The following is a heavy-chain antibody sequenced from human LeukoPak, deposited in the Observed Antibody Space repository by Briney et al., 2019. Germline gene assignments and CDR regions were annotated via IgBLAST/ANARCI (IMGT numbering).Heavy chain of an antibody. CDR1: GFSFSSYW. CDR2: ISSDGSII. J-gene: IGHJ4*02. D-gene: IGHD5-12*01. CDR3: ARGGLYFDY. V-gene: IGHV3-74*01. Sequence: PGGSLRLSCAASGFSFSSYWMHWVRHAPGKGLVWVSRISSDGSIINYADSMKGRFTISRDNAKNSLYLQMNSLRAEDTAVYYCARGGLYFDYWDQGTLVTVSS.